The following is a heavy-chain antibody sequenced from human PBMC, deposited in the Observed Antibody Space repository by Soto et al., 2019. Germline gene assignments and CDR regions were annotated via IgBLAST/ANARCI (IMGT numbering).Heavy chain of an antibody. CDR2: MNPGSGDT. V-gene: IGHV1-8*01. D-gene: IGHD3-16*01. Sequence: GASVKVSCKAPGYSFTNNDVSWVRQATGQGLEWMGWMNPGSGDTGYAQKFQGRVTMTRDISIATAYMELSSLRSDDTAIYYCARMATFGSLNWFDPWGQGTQVTVSS. CDR1: GYSFTNND. CDR3: ARMATFGSLNWFDP. J-gene: IGHJ5*02.